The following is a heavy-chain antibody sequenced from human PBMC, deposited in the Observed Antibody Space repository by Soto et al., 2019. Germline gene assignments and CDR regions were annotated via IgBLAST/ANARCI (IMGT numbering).Heavy chain of an antibody. CDR3: ARDSSAWPNYFDS. CDR2: FSGRSGDT. V-gene: IGHV3-23*01. CDR1: GFTISTHA. Sequence: VRLSCVASGFTISTHAMTWVRQAPGKGLEWVSSFSGRSGDTYYAASAKGRFTISGDNSKNTVILQMNNLRAEDTAVYYCARDSSAWPNYFDSWGQGIQVTVSS. J-gene: IGHJ4*02. D-gene: IGHD6-19*01.